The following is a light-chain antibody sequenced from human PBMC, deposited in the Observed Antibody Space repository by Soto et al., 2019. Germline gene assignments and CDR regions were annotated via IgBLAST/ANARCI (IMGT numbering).Light chain of an antibody. CDR3: QQRSNWPST. Sequence: EIVLTHSPATLSLSPGERATLSCSASQSVSSYLAWYQQKPGQAPRLLIYDASNRATGIPARFSGSGSGTDFTLTISSLEPEDFAVYYCQQRSNWPSTFGQGTRLEIK. V-gene: IGKV3-11*01. CDR1: QSVSSY. CDR2: DAS. J-gene: IGKJ5*01.